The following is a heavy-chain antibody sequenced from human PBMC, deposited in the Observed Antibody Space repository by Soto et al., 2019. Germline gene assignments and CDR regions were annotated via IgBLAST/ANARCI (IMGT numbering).Heavy chain of an antibody. CDR1: GGTFSSYA. CDR2: IIPIFGTA. V-gene: IGHV1-69*13. Sequence: SVRVSCKXSGGTFSSYAISWVRQAPGQGLEWMGGIIPIFGTANYAQKFQGRVTITADESTSTAYMELSSLRSEDTAVYYCARADYIPYYYYGMDVWGQGTTVTVSS. D-gene: IGHD4-4*01. J-gene: IGHJ6*02. CDR3: ARADYIPYYYYGMDV.